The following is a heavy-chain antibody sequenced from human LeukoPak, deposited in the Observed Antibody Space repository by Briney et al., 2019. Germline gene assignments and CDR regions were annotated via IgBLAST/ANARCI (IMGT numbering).Heavy chain of an antibody. J-gene: IGHJ4*02. Sequence: GGSLRLSCAASGFTFSSYSMNWVRQAPGKGLEWVSYISSSSSTIYYADSVKGRFTISRDNAKNSLYLQMNSLRAEDTAVYYCARDLVLDYGDYWGQGTLVTVSS. CDR1: GFTFSSYS. CDR3: ARDLVLDYGDY. CDR2: ISSSSSTI. V-gene: IGHV3-48*01.